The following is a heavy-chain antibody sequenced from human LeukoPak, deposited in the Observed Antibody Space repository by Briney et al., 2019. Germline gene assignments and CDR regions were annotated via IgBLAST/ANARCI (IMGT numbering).Heavy chain of an antibody. D-gene: IGHD3-22*01. CDR3: ARMDYYDSSGYYYAEYFQH. CDR1: GGSISSYY. J-gene: IGHJ1*01. V-gene: IGHV4-59*01. CDR2: MYYSGST. Sequence: SETLSLTCTVSGGSISSYYWSWIRQPPGKELEWIGYMYYSGSTNYNPSLKSRVTISVDMSKNQVSLKLSSVTAADPAVYYCARMDYYDSSGYYYAEYFQHWGQGTLVTVSS.